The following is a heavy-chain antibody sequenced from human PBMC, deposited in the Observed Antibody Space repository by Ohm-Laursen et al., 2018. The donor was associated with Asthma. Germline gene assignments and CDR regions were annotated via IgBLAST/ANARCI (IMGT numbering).Heavy chain of an antibody. J-gene: IGHJ3*02. V-gene: IGHV3-13*01. Sequence: GSLRLSCTASGFTFSSYDMHWVRQATGKGLEWVSAIGTAGDTYYPGSVKGRFTISRENAKNSLYLQMNSLRAGDTAVYYCARLGARDDAFDIWGQGTMVTVSS. CDR2: IGTAGDT. D-gene: IGHD6-6*01. CDR1: GFTFSSYD. CDR3: ARLGARDDAFDI.